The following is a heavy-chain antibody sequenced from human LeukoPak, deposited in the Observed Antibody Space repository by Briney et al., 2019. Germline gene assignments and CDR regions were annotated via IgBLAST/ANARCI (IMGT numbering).Heavy chain of an antibody. CDR3: ARDSSVPPAALVAFDF. V-gene: IGHV3-23*01. Sequence: PGGSLRLSRAASAFTFSNYGMTWVRQAPGKGLEWVSFISGSGSTTYYADSVRGRFTISRDNSKNTLYLQMDSLRAEDTALYYCARDSSVPPAALVAFDFWGQGTRVTVSA. CDR2: ISGSGSTT. D-gene: IGHD2-2*01. J-gene: IGHJ3*01. CDR1: AFTFSNYG.